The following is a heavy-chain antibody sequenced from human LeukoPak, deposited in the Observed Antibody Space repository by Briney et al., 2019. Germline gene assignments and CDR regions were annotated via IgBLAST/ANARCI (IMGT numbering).Heavy chain of an antibody. CDR1: GFTFSAYN. CDR2: ISSSGTSI. V-gene: IGHV3-21*01. J-gene: IGHJ6*02. Sequence: GGSLRLSCAASGFTFSAYNMNWVRQAPGKGLEWVSSISSSGTSIYYAESSKGRFTISRDNAKNSLYLQMNSLRAEDTAVYYCARHTGPYYSSGSYGLDVWGQGTTVFVSS. CDR3: ARHTGPYYSSGSYGLDV. D-gene: IGHD3-10*01.